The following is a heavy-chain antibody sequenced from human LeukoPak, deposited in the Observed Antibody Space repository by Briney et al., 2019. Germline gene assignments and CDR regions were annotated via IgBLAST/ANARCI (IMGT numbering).Heavy chain of an antibody. J-gene: IGHJ6*02. V-gene: IGHV1-18*01. CDR3: ARDPVLLWFGERGDYYYGMDV. CDR1: GYTFTSYG. D-gene: IGHD3-10*01. CDR2: ISAYNGNT. Sequence: ASVKVSCKASGYTFTSYGISWVRQAPGQGLEWMGWISAYNGNTNYAQKLQGRVTVTTDTSTSTAYMELRSLRSDDTAVYYCARDPVLLWFGERGDYYYGMDVWGQGTTVTVSS.